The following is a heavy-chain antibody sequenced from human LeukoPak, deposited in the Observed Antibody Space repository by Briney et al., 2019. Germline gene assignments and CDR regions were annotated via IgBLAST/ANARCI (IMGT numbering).Heavy chain of an antibody. V-gene: IGHV3-7*01. CDR3: ARDSSSWDFDY. CDR1: GFTFSSYW. Sequence: GGSLRLSCAASGFTFSSYWMSWVRQAPGKGLEWVANIKQDGSEKYYVDSVKGRFTISRDNARNSLYLQMNSLRAEDTAVYYCARDSSSWDFDYWGQGTLVTVSS. D-gene: IGHD6-13*01. CDR2: IKQDGSEK. J-gene: IGHJ4*02.